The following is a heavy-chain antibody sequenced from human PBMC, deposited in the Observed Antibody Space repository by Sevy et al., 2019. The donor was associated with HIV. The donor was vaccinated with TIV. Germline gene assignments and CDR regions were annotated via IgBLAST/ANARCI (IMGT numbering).Heavy chain of an antibody. D-gene: IGHD3-9*01. CDR1: RFTFSDYA. CDR3: AKGGILTVHGY. Sequence: GESLKISCAASRFTFSDYAMSWVRQAPGKGLECVSSISSSDNSIYYADSVKGRFTISRDNSKNTLYLQMNSLTAEDTAVYYCAKGGILTVHGYWGQGTLVTVSS. CDR2: ISSSDNSI. V-gene: IGHV3-23*01. J-gene: IGHJ4*02.